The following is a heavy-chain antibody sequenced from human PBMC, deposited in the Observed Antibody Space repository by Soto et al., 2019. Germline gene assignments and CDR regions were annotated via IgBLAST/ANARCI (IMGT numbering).Heavy chain of an antibody. CDR1: GGSISSGGYY. CDR3: ARGSSIAGHYYGIDV. D-gene: IGHD6-6*01. Sequence: VQLHESGPGLVKPSQTLSLTCTVSGGSISSGGYYWTWIRQHPGKGLEWIGYNYYRGITYYNPSLNSRVTISLDTSKNQCSLKLSSVTDADTAVYYCARGSSIAGHYYGIDVWGQGTTVTVSS. CDR2: NYYRGIT. J-gene: IGHJ6*02. V-gene: IGHV4-31*03.